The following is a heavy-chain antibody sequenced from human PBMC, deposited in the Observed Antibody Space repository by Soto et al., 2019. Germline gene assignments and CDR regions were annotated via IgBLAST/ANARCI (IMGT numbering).Heavy chain of an antibody. CDR2: IYSGGST. Sequence: EVQLVETGGGLIQPGGSLRLSCAASGFTVSSNYMSWVRQAPGKGLEWVSVIYSGGSTYYADSVKGRFTISRDNSKYSLYLEMNSLRAEGTGVYYCAREGPYYYGSGKPSGRDVWGQGTTVTVAS. J-gene: IGHJ6*02. V-gene: IGHV3-53*02. CDR3: AREGPYYYGSGKPSGRDV. CDR1: GFTVSSNY. D-gene: IGHD3-10*01.